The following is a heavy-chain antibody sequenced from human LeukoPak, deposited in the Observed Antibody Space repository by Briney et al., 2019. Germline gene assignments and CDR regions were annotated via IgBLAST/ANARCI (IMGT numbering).Heavy chain of an antibody. D-gene: IGHD3-22*01. Sequence: SETLSLTCTVSGGFISSYYWSWIRKPPGKGLEWIGYIYYSGSTKYNPSLKSRVTISVDTSKNQFSLKLSSVTAADTAVYYCARSGRHYDSSGYWTWGQGTLVTVSS. CDR2: IYYSGST. CDR1: GGFISSYY. CDR3: ARSGRHYDSSGYWT. J-gene: IGHJ5*02. V-gene: IGHV4-59*01.